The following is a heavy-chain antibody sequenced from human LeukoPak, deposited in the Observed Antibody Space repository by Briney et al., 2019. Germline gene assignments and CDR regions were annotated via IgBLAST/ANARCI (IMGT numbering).Heavy chain of an antibody. J-gene: IGHJ6*02. CDR2: INPNSGGT. Sequence: GASVKVSYKASGYTFTGYYMHWVRQAPGQGLEWMGWINPNSGGTNYAQKFQGRVTMTRDTSISTAYMELNGLRSDDTAVYYCARVFRPLFGELYGMYVWGQGTTVTVSS. V-gene: IGHV1-2*02. D-gene: IGHD3-10*02. CDR1: GYTFTGYY. CDR3: ARVFRPLFGELYGMYV.